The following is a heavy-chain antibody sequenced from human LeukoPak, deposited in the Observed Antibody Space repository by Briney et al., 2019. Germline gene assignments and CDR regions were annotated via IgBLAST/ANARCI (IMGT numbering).Heavy chain of an antibody. CDR3: ARGPSRYSNYVSPFRSSSYWYFDL. V-gene: IGHV4-34*01. Sequence: PSETLSLTCAVYGGSFSGYYWSWIRQPPGKGLEWIGEINHSGSTNYNPSLKSRVTISVDTSKNQFSLKLSSVTAADTAVYYCARGPSRYSNYVSPFRSSSYWYFDLWGRGTLVTVSS. D-gene: IGHD4-11*01. CDR2: INHSGST. CDR1: GGSFSGYY. J-gene: IGHJ2*01.